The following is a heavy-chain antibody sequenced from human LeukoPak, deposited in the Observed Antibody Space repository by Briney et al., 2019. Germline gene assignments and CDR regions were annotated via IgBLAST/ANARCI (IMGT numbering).Heavy chain of an antibody. J-gene: IGHJ5*02. Sequence: SETLSLTCTVSGGSISSYYWSWIRQPPGKGLEWIGYIYYSGSTNYNPSLKSRVTISVDTSKNQFSLKLSSVTAADTAVYYCARLYYDFWSGYYTWWFDPWGQGTLVTVSS. D-gene: IGHD3-3*01. CDR2: IYYSGST. CDR1: GGSISSYY. CDR3: ARLYYDFWSGYYTWWFDP. V-gene: IGHV4-59*01.